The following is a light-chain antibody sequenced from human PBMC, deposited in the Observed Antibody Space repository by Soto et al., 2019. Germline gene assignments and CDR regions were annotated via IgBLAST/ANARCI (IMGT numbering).Light chain of an antibody. CDR3: TSYRTTTTLLYV. CDR2: EVS. J-gene: IGLJ1*01. CDR1: SSDIGGYNF. V-gene: IGLV2-14*01. Sequence: QSALTQPASVSGSPGQSITISCTGTSSDIGGYNFVSWYQHHPGRAPKLMIYEVSNRPSGVSNRFSGSKSDDTASLTISGLQAEDEADYYCTSYRTTTTLLYVFGTGTKLTVL.